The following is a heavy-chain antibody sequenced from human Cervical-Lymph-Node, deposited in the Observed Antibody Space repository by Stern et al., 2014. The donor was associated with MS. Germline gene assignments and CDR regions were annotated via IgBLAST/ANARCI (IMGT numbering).Heavy chain of an antibody. CDR2: INPHNGGT. CDR1: GYTFTDHY. Sequence: QVQLVQSGAEVKNPGASVRVSCKASGYTFTDHYFHWVRKSSGQGLEWMGRINPHNGGTDYAQKFQGRVTITRDRSINTAYMHLSSLTSDDAAVYYCAREGSVTNALDIWGQGTMVSVSS. V-gene: IGHV1-2*06. D-gene: IGHD3-10*01. CDR3: AREGSVTNALDI. J-gene: IGHJ3*02.